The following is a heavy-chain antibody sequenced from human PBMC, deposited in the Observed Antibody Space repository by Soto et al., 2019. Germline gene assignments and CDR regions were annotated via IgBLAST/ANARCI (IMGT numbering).Heavy chain of an antibody. CDR2: IIPILGIV. Sequence: QVQLVQSGAEVTKPGSSVKVSCKASGGTFSSYTISWVRQAPGQGLEWMGRIIPILGIVNYAQKFQGRVTITADKSTSTAYMELSSLRSEDTAVYYCAREGGVVVTAIPYFDHWGQGTLVTVSS. V-gene: IGHV1-69*08. D-gene: IGHD2-21*02. CDR3: AREGGVVVTAIPYFDH. J-gene: IGHJ4*02. CDR1: GGTFSSYT.